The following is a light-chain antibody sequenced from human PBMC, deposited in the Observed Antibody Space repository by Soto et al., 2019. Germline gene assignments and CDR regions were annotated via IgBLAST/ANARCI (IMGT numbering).Light chain of an antibody. Sequence: EVVLTQSPGTLSLSPGERATLSCRASETVSSDYLAWYQQKPGQAPRLLFYGASRRAAGIPDRFSGSGSGTDFTLIITGLEPEDSAVYYCQQRTDWPLPFGGGTKVDIK. CDR2: GAS. CDR3: QQRTDWPLP. CDR1: ETVSSDY. V-gene: IGKV3D-20*02. J-gene: IGKJ4*01.